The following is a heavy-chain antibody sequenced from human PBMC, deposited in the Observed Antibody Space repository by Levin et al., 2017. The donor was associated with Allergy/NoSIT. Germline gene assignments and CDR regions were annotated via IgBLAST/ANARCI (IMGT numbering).Heavy chain of an antibody. D-gene: IGHD1-26*01. Sequence: GGSLRLSCAASGFTFSNYNMNWVRQAPGKGLEWVSSISSSSDYIYYADSVQGRFTISRDNAKNSLYLQMNSLRAEDTAVYYCAKDLRGNYWDDSNWFDPWGQGTLVTVSS. J-gene: IGHJ5*02. V-gene: IGHV3-21*01. CDR1: GFTFSNYN. CDR2: ISSSSDYI. CDR3: AKDLRGNYWDDSNWFDP.